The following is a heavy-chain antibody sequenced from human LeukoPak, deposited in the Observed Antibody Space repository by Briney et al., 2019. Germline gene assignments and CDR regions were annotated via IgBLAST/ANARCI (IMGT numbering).Heavy chain of an antibody. V-gene: IGHV4-34*01. J-gene: IGHJ4*02. D-gene: IGHD3-22*01. CDR1: GGSFSSYY. CDR2: INHSGST. CDR3: ASFRIHYYDSSGYYGY. Sequence: SETLSLTCAVYGGSFSSYYWGWIRQPPGKGLEWIGEINHSGSTNYNPSLESRVTISVDTSKNQFSLKLSSVTAADTAVYYCASFRIHYYDSSGYYGYWGQGTLVTVSS.